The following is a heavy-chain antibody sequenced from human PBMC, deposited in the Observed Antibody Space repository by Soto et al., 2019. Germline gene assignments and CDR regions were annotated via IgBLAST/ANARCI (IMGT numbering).Heavy chain of an antibody. CDR3: ATRNNYTFEY. Sequence: GGSLRLSCAASGFTFSSYGMHWVRQAPGKGLEWVAVISYDGSNKYYADSVKGRFTISRDNSRNSLYLQLDSLSVEDTALYYCATRNNYTFEYWGQGALVTVSS. CDR2: ISYDGSNK. D-gene: IGHD3-10*01. V-gene: IGHV3-30*03. CDR1: GFTFSSYG. J-gene: IGHJ4*02.